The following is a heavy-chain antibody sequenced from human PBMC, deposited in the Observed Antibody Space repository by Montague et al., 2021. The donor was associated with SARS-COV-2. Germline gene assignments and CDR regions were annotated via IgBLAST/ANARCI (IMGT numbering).Heavy chain of an antibody. CDR2: VHWRGPT. V-gene: IGHV4-39*01. D-gene: IGHD1-26*01. Sequence: SETLSLTCAVSGGSVNSNDDYRNSDHRAWVRQSPGRGLEWIGSVHWRGPTWRNPSFRGGLTMSVYTSKTSVSVRATSVTAADTAMYYCTGQRRVGRFDPWGQGTLVIVSS. J-gene: IGHJ5*01. CDR3: TGQRRVGRFDP. CDR1: GGSVNSNDDYRNSDH.